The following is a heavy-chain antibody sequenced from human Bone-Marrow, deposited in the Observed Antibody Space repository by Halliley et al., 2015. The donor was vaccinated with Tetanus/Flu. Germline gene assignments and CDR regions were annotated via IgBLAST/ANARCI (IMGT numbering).Heavy chain of an antibody. CDR3: ARGAPSPDLFDAYDI. CDR2: ISSNGYTT. CDR1: GFTFSSFA. Sequence: QLVQSGGGLVQPGGSLRLSCAASGFTFSSFAMHWVRQAPGKGLEYVSLISSNGYTTYYADSVRGRFTISRDNSRSTLYLQMGSLRGEATAVFFCARGAPSPDLFDAYDIWGQGTTVTVSS. D-gene: IGHD3-10*01. V-gene: IGHV3-64*07. J-gene: IGHJ3*02.